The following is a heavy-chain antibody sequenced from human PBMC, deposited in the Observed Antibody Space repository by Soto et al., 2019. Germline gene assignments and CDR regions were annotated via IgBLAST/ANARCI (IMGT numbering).Heavy chain of an antibody. V-gene: IGHV3-9*01. J-gene: IGHJ6*02. CDR3: EKSIVYYYATGKADYYDGMDD. D-gene: IGHD3-10*01. CDR1: GFTFDDYA. Sequence: GGSLRLSCAASGFTFDDYAMHWVRQAPGKGLEWVSGISWNSGSIGYADSVKGRFTISRDNAKNSLYLQMNSLRAEDTALYYCEKSIVYYYATGKADYYDGMDDWAQGTTVTVSS. CDR2: ISWNSGSI.